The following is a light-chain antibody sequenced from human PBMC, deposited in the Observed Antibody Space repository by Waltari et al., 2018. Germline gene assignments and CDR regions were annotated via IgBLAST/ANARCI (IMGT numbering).Light chain of an antibody. Sequence: SYQLTQTSSVSVSPGQTANIHCSGHKLGEQYALWYQQKPGQSPVLVIYQDTKRPSGIPERFSGSNSGNTATLTISGTQGMDEADYYCLAWDSSTAWVFGGGTKLTV. CDR2: QDT. J-gene: IGLJ3*02. CDR3: LAWDSSTAWV. CDR1: KLGEQY. V-gene: IGLV3-1*01.